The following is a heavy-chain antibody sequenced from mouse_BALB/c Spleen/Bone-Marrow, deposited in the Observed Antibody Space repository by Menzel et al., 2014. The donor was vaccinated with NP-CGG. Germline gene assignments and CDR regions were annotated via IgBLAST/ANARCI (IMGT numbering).Heavy chain of an antibody. CDR2: IYPVSGET. J-gene: IGHJ4*01. D-gene: IGHD1-1*01. CDR1: GYTFTDHI. V-gene: IGHV1-11*01. CDR3: GRGNYGSSYAMDY. Sequence: VQLQHSGAELASPGASVTLSCKASGYTFTDHIMNWVKKRPGQGLEWIGRIYPVSGETNCNQKFMGKATFSVDRSSSTVYMVLNSLTSEDPAVYYCGRGNYGSSYAMDYWGQGTSVTVSS.